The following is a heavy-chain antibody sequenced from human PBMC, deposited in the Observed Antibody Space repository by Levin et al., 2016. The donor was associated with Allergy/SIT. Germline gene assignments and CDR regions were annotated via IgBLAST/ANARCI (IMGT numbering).Heavy chain of an antibody. CDR2: ISYSGST. D-gene: IGHD2-2*01. Sequence: SETLSLTCTVSGDSITTSGSFWGWIRQPPGKGLELIGRISYSGSTNYNPSLKSRVTVSADSPKNQFSLQLTSVTAADTAVYYCMRERESSSDTWGQGTQVTVSS. V-gene: IGHV4-39*02. CDR3: MRERESSSDT. J-gene: IGHJ5*02. CDR1: GDSITTSGSF.